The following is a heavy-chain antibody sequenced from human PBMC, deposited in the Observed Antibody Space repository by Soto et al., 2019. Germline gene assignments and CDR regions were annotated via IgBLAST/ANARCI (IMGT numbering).Heavy chain of an antibody. CDR1: GFPFSSYS. D-gene: IGHD1-26*01. Sequence: PGGSLSLSCAASGFPFSSYSMHWVRQAPGKGLEWVAVISYDGSNIYYADSVKGRFTISRDNSKNTLYLQMNSLRAEDTAAHYCARDSRATGAGAFDIWGLGTMVTVSS. V-gene: IGHV3-30-3*01. CDR3: ARDSRATGAGAFDI. CDR2: ISYDGSNI. J-gene: IGHJ3*02.